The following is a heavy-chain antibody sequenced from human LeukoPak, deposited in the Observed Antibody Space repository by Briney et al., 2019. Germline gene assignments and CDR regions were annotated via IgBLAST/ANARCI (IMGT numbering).Heavy chain of an antibody. CDR3: ARHRPMIPHYYYMDV. J-gene: IGHJ6*03. V-gene: IGHV4-39*01. CDR1: GGSISSSSYY. D-gene: IGHD3-22*01. Sequence: SETLSLTCTVSGGSISSSSYYWGWIRQPPGKGLEWIGSIYYSGSTYYNPSLKSRVTISVDTSKNQFSLKLSSVTAADTAVYYCARHRPMIPHYYYMDVWGKGTTVTISS. CDR2: IYYSGST.